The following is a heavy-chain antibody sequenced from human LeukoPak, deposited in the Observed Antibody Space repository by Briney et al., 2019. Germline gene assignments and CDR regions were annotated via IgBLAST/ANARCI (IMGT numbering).Heavy chain of an antibody. Sequence: GGSLRLSCAASGFTFSGYSMHWVRQAPGEGLEYGSAFLRDGGTTYYEDSGKSSYTTSRDNSKSTLYLNTRNTRVEQTAVYYCVPTPATKFWSDYPTDYWGQGTLVTVSS. CDR1: GFTFSGYS. CDR2: FLRDGGTT. V-gene: IGHV3-64*03. J-gene: IGHJ4*02. CDR3: VPTPATKFWSDYPTDY. D-gene: IGHD3-3*01.